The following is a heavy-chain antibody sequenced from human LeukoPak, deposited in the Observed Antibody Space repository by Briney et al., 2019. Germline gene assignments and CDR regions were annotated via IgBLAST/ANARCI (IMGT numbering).Heavy chain of an antibody. CDR2: INPSGFTT. J-gene: IGHJ4*02. V-gene: IGHV1-46*01. D-gene: IGHD3-22*01. CDR1: GYTFTGYY. CDR3: ARDLKGYSDSSGYLPLGY. Sequence: ASVKVSCKASGYTFTGYYIHWVRQAPGQGLEWMGMINPSGFTTTYAQKFQGRVAMTRDMSTSTVYMQLSSLRSGDTAVYYCARDLKGYSDSSGYLPLGYWGQGTLVTVSS.